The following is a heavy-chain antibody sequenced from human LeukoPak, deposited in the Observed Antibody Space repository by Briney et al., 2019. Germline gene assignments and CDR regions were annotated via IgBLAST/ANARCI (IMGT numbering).Heavy chain of an antibody. J-gene: IGHJ4*02. Sequence: GASVKVSCKASGYTFTGYYMHWVRQAPGQGLEWMGGIIPILGTANYVQKFQGRVTITADESTRTVYMELSSLRSEDTAVYYCARDLGSRDGYNPPNLFDNWGQGTLVTVSS. D-gene: IGHD5-24*01. V-gene: IGHV1-69*13. CDR2: IIPILGTA. CDR3: ARDLGSRDGYNPPNLFDN. CDR1: GYTFTGYY.